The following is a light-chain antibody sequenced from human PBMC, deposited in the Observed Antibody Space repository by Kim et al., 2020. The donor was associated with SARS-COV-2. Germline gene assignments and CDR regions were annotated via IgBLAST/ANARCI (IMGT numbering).Light chain of an antibody. CDR2: WAS. V-gene: IGKV4-1*01. J-gene: IGKJ2*03. CDR1: QTVLYNSNNKNY. Sequence: DIVMTQSPDSLAVSLGERATLNCKSSQTVLYNSNNKNYLAWYQQKPGQAPKLLIYWASIRESGVSDRFSGSGSETDFTLTISSLQAEDVAVYYCQQYYITPPSFGQGTKLEIK. CDR3: QQYYITPPS.